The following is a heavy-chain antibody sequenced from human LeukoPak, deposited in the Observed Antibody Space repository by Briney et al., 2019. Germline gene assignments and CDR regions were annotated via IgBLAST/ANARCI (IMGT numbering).Heavy chain of an antibody. J-gene: IGHJ4*02. CDR3: ARHYGDYTKPFGY. D-gene: IGHD4-17*01. Sequence: SETLSLTCAVSGYSISSGYYWGWIRQPPGKGLKWIGTIYRSGSTYYNPSLKSRVTISVDTSKNQLSLRLRSVTAADTAVYYCARHYGDYTKPFGYWGQGTLVTVSS. V-gene: IGHV4-38-2*01. CDR1: GYSISSGYY. CDR2: IYRSGST.